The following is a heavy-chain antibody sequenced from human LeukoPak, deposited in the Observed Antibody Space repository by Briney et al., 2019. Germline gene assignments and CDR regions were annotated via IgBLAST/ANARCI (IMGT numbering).Heavy chain of an antibody. CDR3: ANGGSYWGQNFYYYLLDV. CDR2: IKQDGSEK. D-gene: IGHD1-26*01. Sequence: GGSLRLSCAASGFTFSSICMSWVRQAPGKGLEWVANIKQDGSEKYYVDSVKGRFTISRDNAKNSLYLQMNSLRAEDTAVYYCANGGSYWGQNFYYYLLDVWGKGTTVTVSS. J-gene: IGHJ6*03. CDR1: GFTFSSIC. V-gene: IGHV3-7*01.